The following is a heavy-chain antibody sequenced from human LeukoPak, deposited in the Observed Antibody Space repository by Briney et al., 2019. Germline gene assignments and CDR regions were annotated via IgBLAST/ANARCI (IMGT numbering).Heavy chain of an antibody. CDR2: IYYSGST. D-gene: IGHD1-7*01. CDR3: ARGKTGTTPLDY. V-gene: IGHV4-30-4*01. Sequence: SETLSLTCTVSGGSISSGDYFWSWIRQPPGKGLEWIGYIYYSGSTYYNPSLKSRVTISVDTSKSQFPLKLSSVTAADTAVYYCARGKTGTTPLDYWGQGTLVTVSS. CDR1: GGSISSGDYF. J-gene: IGHJ4*02.